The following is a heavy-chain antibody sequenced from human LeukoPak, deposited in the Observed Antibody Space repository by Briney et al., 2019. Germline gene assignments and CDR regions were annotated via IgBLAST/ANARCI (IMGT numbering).Heavy chain of an antibody. J-gene: IGHJ5*02. Sequence: GDSLKISCKASGYRFTSYWIGWVRQMPGKGLEWMRVIHLGEYERRYSPSFEGQVTISADRSISTAYMQWSSLKASDTAMYYCARRTDSGWKWFDPWGQGTLVTVSS. CDR3: ARRTDSGWKWFDP. D-gene: IGHD6-25*01. CDR1: GYRFTSYW. V-gene: IGHV5-51*01. CDR2: IHLGEYER.